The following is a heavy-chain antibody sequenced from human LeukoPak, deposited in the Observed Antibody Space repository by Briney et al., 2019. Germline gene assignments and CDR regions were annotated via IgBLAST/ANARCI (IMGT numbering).Heavy chain of an antibody. J-gene: IGHJ4*02. CDR3: ARELWDIVVVPARKYYFDY. CDR1: GYTFTSYY. Sequence: GASVKVSCEASGYTFTSYYMHWVRQAPGQGLEWMGWINPNSGGTNCAQKFQGRVTMTRDTSISTAYMELSRLRSDDTAVYYCARELWDIVVVPARKYYFDYWGQGTLVTVSS. CDR2: INPNSGGT. D-gene: IGHD2-2*01. V-gene: IGHV1-2*02.